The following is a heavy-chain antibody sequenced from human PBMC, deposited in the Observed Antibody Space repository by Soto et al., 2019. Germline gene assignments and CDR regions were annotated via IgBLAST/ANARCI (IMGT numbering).Heavy chain of an antibody. CDR1: GFTFSSYW. J-gene: IGHJ4*02. CDR3: ARAGGIGTLDC. D-gene: IGHD6-19*01. CDR2: IKEDGSEK. Sequence: EVQLVESGGGLVQPGGSLRLSCGASGFTFSSYWMSCVRQAPGKGLEWVANIKEDGSEKYYVDSVTGRFTISRDNTENSLYLQMNSLRADDTAMYYCARAGGIGTLDCWGQGTLVTVSS. V-gene: IGHV3-7*03.